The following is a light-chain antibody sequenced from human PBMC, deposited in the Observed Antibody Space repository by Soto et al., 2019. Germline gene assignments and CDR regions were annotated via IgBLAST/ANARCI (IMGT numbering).Light chain of an antibody. CDR1: SSNIGSNY. V-gene: IGLV1-47*01. CDR3: AAWDDRLSGWV. CDR2: RNN. J-gene: IGLJ3*02. Sequence: QPVLTQPPSASGAPGQRVTISCSGSSSNIGSNYVYWYQQLPGTAPKLLIYRNNQRPSGVPDRFSGSKTGTSASLAISGLRSEDGADYYCAAWDDRLSGWVFGGGTKLPVL.